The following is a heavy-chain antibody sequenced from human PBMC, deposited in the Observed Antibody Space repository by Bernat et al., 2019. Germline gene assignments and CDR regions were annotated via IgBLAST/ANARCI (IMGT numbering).Heavy chain of an antibody. CDR3: AKEGFHRDFDY. J-gene: IGHJ4*02. CDR2: ISGSGGST. CDR1: GGSISTGSYY. Sequence: LQLQESGPGLVKPSETLSLTCTVSGGSISTGSYYWGWIRQAPGKGLEWVSAISGSGGSTYYADSVKGRFTISRDNSKNTLYLQMNSLRAEDTAVYYCAKEGFHRDFDYWGQGTLVTVSS. V-gene: IGHV3-23*01.